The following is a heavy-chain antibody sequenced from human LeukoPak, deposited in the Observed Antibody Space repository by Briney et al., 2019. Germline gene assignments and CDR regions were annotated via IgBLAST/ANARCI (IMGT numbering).Heavy chain of an antibody. V-gene: IGHV1-2*02. D-gene: IGHD7-27*01. CDR1: GYTFTDHY. CDR3: ARDHNWGPDY. Sequence: ASVKVSCKALGYTFTDHYFHWLRQAPGQGLEWMGWIHPGRGDTNYAQKFQGRVSLTRDMSISTAYMELSRLTSDDTAVYHCARDHNWGPDYWGQGTLVTVSS. CDR2: IHPGRGDT. J-gene: IGHJ4*02.